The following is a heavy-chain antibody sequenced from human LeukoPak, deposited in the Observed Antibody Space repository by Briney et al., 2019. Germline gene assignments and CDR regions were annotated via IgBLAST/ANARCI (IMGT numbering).Heavy chain of an antibody. CDR2: INPNSGGT. CDR1: GYSFTGYS. Sequence: ASVKVSCKASGYSFTGYSMHWVRQAPGQGLEWMGWINPNSGGTKFAQKFQGRVTMTRDTSISTAYMEVSRLRSDDTAVYYCARDAVAGLFDYWGQGTLVTVSS. V-gene: IGHV1-2*02. J-gene: IGHJ4*02. CDR3: ARDAVAGLFDY. D-gene: IGHD6-19*01.